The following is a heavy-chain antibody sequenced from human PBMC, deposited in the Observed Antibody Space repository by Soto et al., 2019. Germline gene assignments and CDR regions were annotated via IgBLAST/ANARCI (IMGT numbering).Heavy chain of an antibody. D-gene: IGHD6-13*01. J-gene: IGHJ6*02. Sequence: GSSVKVSCKASGYTFTSYYMHWVRQAPGQGLDWMGIINPSGGSTSYAQKFQGRVTMTRDTSTSTVYMEQSSLRSEDTAVYYCESDQLPISQQRSSGYHYYYLMECWG. CDR2: INPSGGST. CDR3: ESDQLPISQQRSSGYHYYYLMEC. V-gene: IGHV1-46*01. CDR1: GYTFTSYY.